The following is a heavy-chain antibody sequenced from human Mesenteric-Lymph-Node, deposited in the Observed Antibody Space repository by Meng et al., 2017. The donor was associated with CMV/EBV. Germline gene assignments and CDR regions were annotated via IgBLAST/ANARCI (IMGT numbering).Heavy chain of an antibody. CDR3: ARRVGALGV. V-gene: IGHV1-2*02. CDR2: INPDSGGT. J-gene: IGHJ4*02. Sequence: ASVKVSCKASGGTFSSYAISWVRQAPGQGLEWMGWINPDSGGTNYAQKFQGRVTMTRDTSISTAYMELSSLRSDDTAVYYCARRVGALGVWGQGTLVTVSS. CDR1: GGTFSSYA. D-gene: IGHD1-26*01.